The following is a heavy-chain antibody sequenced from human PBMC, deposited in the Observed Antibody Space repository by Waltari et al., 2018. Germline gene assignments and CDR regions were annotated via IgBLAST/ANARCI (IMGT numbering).Heavy chain of an antibody. D-gene: IGHD5-18*01. J-gene: IGHJ4*02. CDR2: IHHSGTT. CDR3: ARDRAHAMVGAYRHFDF. Sequence: RLQLQESGPGLVKPSETLSRQSTCSGYSLQTHNDYWDRVRQTPGKGLEWIGSIHHSGTTYFNPSLKNRVTMSIDTSKNQLALKLSSVTAADTAVYYCARDRAHAMVGAYRHFDFWGQGTLVAVSS. CDR1: GYSLQTHNDY. V-gene: IGHV4-39*06.